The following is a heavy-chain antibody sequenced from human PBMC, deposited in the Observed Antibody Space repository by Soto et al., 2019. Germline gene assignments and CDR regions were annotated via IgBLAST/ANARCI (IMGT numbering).Heavy chain of an antibody. CDR1: GGTFSSYA. Sequence: SVKVSCKASGGTFSSYAISWVRQAPGQGLEWMGGIIPIFGTANYAQKFQGRVTITADESTSTAYMELSSLRSEDTAVYYCARIGTGSGSYYNGVYYYGMDVWGQGTTVTVSS. CDR2: IIPIFGTA. V-gene: IGHV1-69*13. D-gene: IGHD3-10*01. J-gene: IGHJ6*02. CDR3: ARIGTGSGSYYNGVYYYGMDV.